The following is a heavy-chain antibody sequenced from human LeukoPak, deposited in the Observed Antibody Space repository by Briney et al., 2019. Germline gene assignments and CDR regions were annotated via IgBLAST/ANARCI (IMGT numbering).Heavy chain of an antibody. Sequence: GWSVRLSCEVSGFTFSNYAMNWVRQAPGKGLEWVSSISESGDTTDYADSVKGRFTISRDNSKNTLYLQMNSLRAEDTAVYYCAKQYLDANWGQGTLVTLSS. CDR2: ISESGDTT. CDR1: GFTFSNYA. D-gene: IGHD2/OR15-2a*01. V-gene: IGHV3-23*01. CDR3: AKQYLDAN. J-gene: IGHJ4*02.